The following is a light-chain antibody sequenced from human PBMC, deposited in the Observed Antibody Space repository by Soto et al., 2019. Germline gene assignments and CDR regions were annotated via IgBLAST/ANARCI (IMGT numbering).Light chain of an antibody. CDR1: SGHSSHI. Sequence: QAVLTQSSSASASLGSSVKLTCTLSSGHSSHIIAWHQRQPGKAPRYLMKVEGSGSYNKGSGVPDRFSGSSSGADRYLTISNLQSEDEADYFCCSYAGTTTLLFGGGTKLTVL. V-gene: IGLV4-60*03. CDR2: VEGSGSY. J-gene: IGLJ2*01. CDR3: CSYAGTTTLL.